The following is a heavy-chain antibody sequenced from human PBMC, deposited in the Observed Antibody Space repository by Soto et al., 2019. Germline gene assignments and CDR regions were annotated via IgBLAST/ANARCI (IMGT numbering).Heavy chain of an antibody. CDR2: ISNDGSST. CDR1: GFTSSSYW. D-gene: IGHD3-22*01. Sequence: EVQLVESGGGLVQPGGSLRLSCAVSGFTSSSYWIHWVRQAPGKGLVWVSRISNDGSSTNYADSVKGRFTISRDNAKNTVYLQMNSRRAEDTAVYYCARDTYYYDSSDHFSADAFDIWGQGTMVTVSS. J-gene: IGHJ3*02. V-gene: IGHV3-74*01. CDR3: ARDTYYYDSSDHFSADAFDI.